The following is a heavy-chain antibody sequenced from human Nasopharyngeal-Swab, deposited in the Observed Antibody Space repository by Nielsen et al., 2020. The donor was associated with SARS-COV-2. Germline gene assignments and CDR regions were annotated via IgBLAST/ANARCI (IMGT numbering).Heavy chain of an antibody. CDR3: ARSSPAFDY. J-gene: IGHJ4*02. CDR1: GYTFTSSD. V-gene: IGHV1-8*01. Sequence: ASVKVSCKASGYTFTSSDINWVRQATGQRLEWMGWMNPNSGNAGYAQKFRGRVTMTRDTSISTAYMELSSLTSEDTAVYYCARSSPAFDYWGQGTLVTVSS. D-gene: IGHD2-2*01. CDR2: MNPNSGNA.